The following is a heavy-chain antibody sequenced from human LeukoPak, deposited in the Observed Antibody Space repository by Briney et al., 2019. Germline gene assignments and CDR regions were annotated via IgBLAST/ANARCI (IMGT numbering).Heavy chain of an antibody. J-gene: IGHJ4*02. D-gene: IGHD3-10*01. CDR1: GFTFSSYS. Sequence: GGSLRLSCAASGFTFSSYSMNWVRQAPGKGLEWVSSISSSSSYIYYADSVKGRFTISRDNAKNSLYLQMNSLRAEDTAVYYCARDLWGVGLIDYWGQGTLVTVSS. CDR2: ISSSSSYI. CDR3: ARDLWGVGLIDY. V-gene: IGHV3-21*01.